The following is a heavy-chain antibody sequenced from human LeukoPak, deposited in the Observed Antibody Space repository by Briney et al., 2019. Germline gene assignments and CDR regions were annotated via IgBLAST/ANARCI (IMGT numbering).Heavy chain of an antibody. CDR2: IXQDGSEK. CDR3: AKDDIMIVVVTLPDY. D-gene: IGHD3-22*01. V-gene: IGHV3-7*03. J-gene: IGHJ4*02. CDR1: GFTFSNYW. Sequence: GGSLRLSCAASGFTFSNYWMSWVRQAPGKGLEWVANIXQDGSEKYYVDSVKGRFTISRDNAKNSLYLQMNSLRAEDTAVYYCAKDDIMIVVVTLPDYWGQGTLVTVSS.